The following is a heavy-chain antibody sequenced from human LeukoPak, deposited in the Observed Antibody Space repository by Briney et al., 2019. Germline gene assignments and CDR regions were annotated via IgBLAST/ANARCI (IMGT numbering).Heavy chain of an antibody. V-gene: IGHV1-18*01. Sequence: ASVKVSCKASGYTFTSYGISWVRQAPGQGLEWMGWICAYNGNTNYAQKLQGRVTMTTDTSTSTAYMELRSLRSDDTAVYYCARDQYQLLYSYYYYGMDVWGQGTTVTVSS. CDR1: GYTFTSYG. CDR2: ICAYNGNT. CDR3: ARDQYQLLYSYYYYGMDV. D-gene: IGHD2-2*02. J-gene: IGHJ6*02.